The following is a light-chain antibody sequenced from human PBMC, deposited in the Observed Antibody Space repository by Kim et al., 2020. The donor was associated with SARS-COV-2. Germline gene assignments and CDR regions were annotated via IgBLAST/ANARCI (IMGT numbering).Light chain of an antibody. CDR2: GKN. V-gene: IGLV3-19*01. J-gene: IGLJ1*01. Sequence: SELTQDPAVSVALGQTVRITCQGDSLRSYYASWYQQKPGQAPVLVIYGKNNRPSGIPDRFSGSSSGNTASLTITGAQAEDEADYYCNSRDSSGNHLGVFGTGTKVTVL. CDR3: NSRDSSGNHLGV. CDR1: SLRSYY.